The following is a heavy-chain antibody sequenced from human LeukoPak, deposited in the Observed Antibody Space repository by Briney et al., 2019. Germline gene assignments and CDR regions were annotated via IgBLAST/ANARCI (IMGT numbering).Heavy chain of an antibody. CDR3: AREYGDLDY. J-gene: IGHJ4*02. V-gene: IGHV4-61*02. D-gene: IGHD4-17*01. CDR1: GGSISSSSYY. CDR2: INPSGGT. Sequence: SETLSLTCTVSGGSISSSSYYWSWIRQPAGKGLEWIGRINPSGGTNYNPSLKSRVTMSTDTSSNKFSLNLRSVTAADTAVYYCAREYGDLDYWGRGTLVTVSS.